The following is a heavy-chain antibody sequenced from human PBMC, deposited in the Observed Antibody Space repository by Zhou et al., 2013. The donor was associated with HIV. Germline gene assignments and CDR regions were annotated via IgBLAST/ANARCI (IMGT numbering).Heavy chain of an antibody. CDR1: GYTFTSYG. J-gene: IGHJ5*02. D-gene: IGHD3-10*01. CDR3: ARDQYYGSGSTTNWFDP. Sequence: QVQLVQSGAEVKKPGASVKVSCKASGYTFTSYGISWVRQAPGQGLEWMGWISAYNGNTNYAQKLQGRVTMTTDTSTSTAYMELRSLRSEDTAVYYCARDQYYGSGSTTNWFDPWGQGTLVTVSS. CDR2: ISAYNGNT. V-gene: IGHV1-18*01.